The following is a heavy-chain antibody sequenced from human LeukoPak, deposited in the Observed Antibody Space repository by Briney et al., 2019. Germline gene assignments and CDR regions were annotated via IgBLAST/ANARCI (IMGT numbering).Heavy chain of an antibody. Sequence: SETLSLTCTVSGGSISSSSYYWSWIRQPQGKGLEWIGTIFYSGTTYYNPSLKSRVTISVDTSKSQFSLNLSSVTAADTAVYYCARVLAAAGTLHFDFWGQGTLVTVSS. V-gene: IGHV4-39*01. D-gene: IGHD6-13*01. CDR3: ARVLAAAGTLHFDF. CDR2: IFYSGTT. CDR1: GGSISSSSYY. J-gene: IGHJ4*02.